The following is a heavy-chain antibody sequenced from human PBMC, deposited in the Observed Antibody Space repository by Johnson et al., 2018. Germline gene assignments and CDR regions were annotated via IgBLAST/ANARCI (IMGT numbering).Heavy chain of an antibody. D-gene: IGHD2-15*01. CDR2: IWNDGSNK. CDR3: ASPAGGGWVQH. J-gene: IGHJ1*01. V-gene: IGHV3-33*01. Sequence: QVQLVQSGGGVVQPGRSLRLSCAVSAFTFSSYAMHWVRQAPGKGLEWVAIIWNDGSNKYYADSVKGRFPISRDNSKNTLYLQMNSLRAEDTAVYYWASPAGGGWVQHWGQGTLVTVSS. CDR1: AFTFSSYA.